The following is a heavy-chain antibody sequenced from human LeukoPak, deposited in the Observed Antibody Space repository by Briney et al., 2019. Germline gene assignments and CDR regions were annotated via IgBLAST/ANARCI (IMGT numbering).Heavy chain of an antibody. V-gene: IGHV4-59*01. J-gene: IGHJ6*03. CDR3: ARKRHHPYYYYHIMDV. Sequence: SETLSLTCTVSGGSISSYYWSWIRQPPGKGLEWIGYIYYTGSTNYNPSLKSRVAISVDTSKNQCSLNLSSVTAAGTAVYYCARKRHHPYYYYHIMDVWGKGTTVTVSS. CDR2: IYYTGST. CDR1: GGSISSYY.